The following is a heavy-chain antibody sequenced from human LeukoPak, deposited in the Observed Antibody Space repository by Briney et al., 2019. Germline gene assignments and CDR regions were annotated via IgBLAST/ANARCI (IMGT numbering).Heavy chain of an antibody. CDR2: LSSSSSTI. CDR3: ARATLAVQYYFDY. V-gene: IGHV3-48*02. D-gene: IGHD6-6*01. J-gene: IGHJ4*02. Sequence: GGSLRLSCAASGFTFSSYSMNWVRQAPGKGLEWLSYLSSSSSTIYYADSVKGRFTISRDNAQNSLYLRMNSLRDEDTAVYYCARATLAVQYYFDYWGQGTLVTVSS. CDR1: GFTFSSYS.